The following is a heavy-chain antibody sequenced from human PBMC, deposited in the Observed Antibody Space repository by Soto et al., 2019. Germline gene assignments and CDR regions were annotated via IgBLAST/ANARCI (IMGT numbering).Heavy chain of an antibody. D-gene: IGHD4-17*01. CDR1: GGSISSGGYY. Sequence: SETLSLTCTVSGGSISSGGYYWSWIRQHPGKGLEWIGYIYYSGSTYYNPSLKSRVTISVDTSKNQFSLKLSSVTAADTAVYYCARERRTTVTTSRSYYFDYWGQGTLVTVSS. CDR2: IYYSGST. J-gene: IGHJ4*02. V-gene: IGHV4-31*03. CDR3: ARERRTTVTTSRSYYFDY.